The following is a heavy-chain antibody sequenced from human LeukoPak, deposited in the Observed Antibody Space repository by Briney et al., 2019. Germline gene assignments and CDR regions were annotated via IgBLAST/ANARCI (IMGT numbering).Heavy chain of an antibody. CDR2: IWYDETNK. CDR1: GFSFSSYG. V-gene: IGHV3-33*01. J-gene: IGHJ4*02. Sequence: GGSLRLSCAASGFSFSSYGMHWVRQAPGKGLEWVAVIWYDETNKYYADSVKGRFTISRDNPKNTLYLQMNSLRAEDTAVYYCARDQRGFSYSKYYFDYWGQGTPVTVSS. CDR3: ARDQRGFSYSKYYFDY. D-gene: IGHD5-18*01.